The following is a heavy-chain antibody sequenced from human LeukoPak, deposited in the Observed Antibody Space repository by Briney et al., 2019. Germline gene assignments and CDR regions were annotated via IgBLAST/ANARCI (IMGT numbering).Heavy chain of an antibody. Sequence: SETLSLTCSVSGGPIRSSDYSWAWIPQPPGKGLQWIGRISYTGNPYYTPSLKSRVIISVDTSNNLFSLRLSSVTAGDTAVYYCARLTHSYYVDSSAYYPYYYMDVWGKGTTVTVSS. CDR1: GGPIRSSDYS. CDR2: ISYTGNP. CDR3: ARLTHSYYVDSSAYYPYYYMDV. V-gene: IGHV4-39*02. J-gene: IGHJ6*03. D-gene: IGHD3-22*01.